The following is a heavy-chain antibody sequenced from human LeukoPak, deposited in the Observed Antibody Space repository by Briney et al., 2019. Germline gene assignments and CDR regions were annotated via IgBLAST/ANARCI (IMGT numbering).Heavy chain of an antibody. CDR3: AKASSPYYYDSSGYYGAFDY. D-gene: IGHD3-22*01. J-gene: IGHJ4*02. CDR2: IRYDGSNK. V-gene: IGHV3-30*02. Sequence: GGSLRLSCAASAFTFSSYGMHWVRQAPGKGLEWVAFIRYDGSNKYYADSVKGRFTISRDNSKNTLYLQMNSLRAEDTAVYYCAKASSPYYYDSSGYYGAFDYWGQGTLVTVSS. CDR1: AFTFSSYG.